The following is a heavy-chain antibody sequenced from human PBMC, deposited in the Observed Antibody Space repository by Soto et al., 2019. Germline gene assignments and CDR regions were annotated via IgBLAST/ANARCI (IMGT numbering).Heavy chain of an antibody. D-gene: IGHD1-7*01. J-gene: IGHJ1*01. Sequence: SETLSLTCTVSGGSVSSSSYSWGWIRQSPGKGLEWIGTIYSSENTYYNPSLLSRVTISVDMSKNQFSLKLSSVTAADTAVYYCATHNWNLDPWGQGTLVTVSS. CDR3: ATHNWNLDP. CDR1: GGSVSSSSYS. CDR2: IYSSENT. V-gene: IGHV4-39*01.